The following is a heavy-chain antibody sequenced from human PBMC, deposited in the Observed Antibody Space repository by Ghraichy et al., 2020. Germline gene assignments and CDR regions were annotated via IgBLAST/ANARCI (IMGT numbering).Heavy chain of an antibody. Sequence: SETLSLTCTVSGGSISSSSYYWGWIRQPPGKGLEWIGSIYYSGSTYYNPSLKSRVTISVDTSKNQFSLKLSSVTAADTAVYYCARHCERGYSGYDYYWFDPWGQGTLVTVSS. CDR1: GGSISSSSYY. CDR2: IYYSGST. V-gene: IGHV4-39*01. D-gene: IGHD5-12*01. CDR3: ARHCERGYSGYDYYWFDP. J-gene: IGHJ5*02.